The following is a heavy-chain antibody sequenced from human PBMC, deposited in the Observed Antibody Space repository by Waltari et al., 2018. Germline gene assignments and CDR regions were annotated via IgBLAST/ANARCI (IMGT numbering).Heavy chain of an antibody. CDR2: ISYSGST. V-gene: IGHV4-39*01. J-gene: IGHJ5*02. D-gene: IGHD3-9*01. CDR1: GGSIRRESYY. Sequence: QLQLQESGPGLVKPSETLSLTCTVSGGSIRRESYYWGWIRQPPGKGLEWIGIISYSGSTYYNPSLKSRVTISVDTSKNQFSLKLSSVTAADTAVYYCARLSYHIVTGYGWFDPWGLGTLVTVSS. CDR3: ARLSYHIVTGYGWFDP.